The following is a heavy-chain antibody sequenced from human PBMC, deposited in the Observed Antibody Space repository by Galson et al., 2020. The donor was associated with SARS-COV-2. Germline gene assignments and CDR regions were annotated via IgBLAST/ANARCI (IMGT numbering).Heavy chain of an antibody. Sequence: GGSLRLSCAASGFIFSDYYMTWLRQAPGKGLEWVAFISGAGTTIYYPDSVRGRFTISRDNAKNSLYLQMNSLRAEDTAVYYCARAYYRVSTVYPTYLDYWGQGTLVTVSS. D-gene: IGHD3-9*01. J-gene: IGHJ4*02. CDR1: GFIFSDYY. CDR3: ARAYYRVSTVYPTYLDY. CDR2: ISGAGTTI. V-gene: IGHV3-11*04.